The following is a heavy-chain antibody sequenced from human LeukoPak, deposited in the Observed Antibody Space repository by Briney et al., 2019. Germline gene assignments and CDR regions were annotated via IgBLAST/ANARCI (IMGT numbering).Heavy chain of an antibody. V-gene: IGHV3-48*01. Sequence: PGGSLRLSCGASGLTFSTYSMNWVRQAPGKGLEWVSYISSDSGTRYYADSVKGRFTISRDNSKNTLYLQMNSPRAEDTAVYYCAKQWLFNYFDYWGQGTLVTVSS. CDR1: GLTFSTYS. CDR3: AKQWLFNYFDY. CDR2: ISSDSGTR. J-gene: IGHJ4*02. D-gene: IGHD6-19*01.